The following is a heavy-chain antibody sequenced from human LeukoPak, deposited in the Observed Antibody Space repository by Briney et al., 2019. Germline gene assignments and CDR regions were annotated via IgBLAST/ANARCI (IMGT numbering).Heavy chain of an antibody. V-gene: IGHV4-38-2*01. Sequence: SETLSLTCAVSGYSISSGYYWGWIRQPPGKGLEWIGSIYHSGSTYYNPSLKSRVTISVDTSKNQFPLKLSSVTAADTAVYYCARHAMSGSYPFSWFDPWGQGTLVTVSS. CDR2: IYHSGST. J-gene: IGHJ5*02. CDR1: GYSISSGYY. CDR3: ARHAMSGSYPFSWFDP. D-gene: IGHD1-26*01.